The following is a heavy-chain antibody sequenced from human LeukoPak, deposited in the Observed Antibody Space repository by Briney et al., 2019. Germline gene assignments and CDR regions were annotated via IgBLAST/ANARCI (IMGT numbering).Heavy chain of an antibody. D-gene: IGHD3-3*01. J-gene: IGHJ4*02. CDR3: ARGTRGVVTSN. CDR1: GGSFSGYF. Sequence: PSETLSLTCAVYGGSFSGYFWSWIRQPPGKGLEWIGEINQSGSTNYSPSLKSRVTISVDTSKNQFSLKLSSLTAADTAVYYCARGTRGVVTSNWGQGTLVTVSS. CDR2: INQSGST. V-gene: IGHV4-34*01.